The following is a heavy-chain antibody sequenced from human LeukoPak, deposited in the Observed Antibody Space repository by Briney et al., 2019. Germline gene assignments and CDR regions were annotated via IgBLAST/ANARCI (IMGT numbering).Heavy chain of an antibody. CDR3: VKDTSGASQYFQY. Sequence: PGGSLRLSCAAFGFTFDNYAMHWVRQAPGKGLEWVSSISWNSANIAYADSVKGRFTISRDNAKNSLYLQMNSLRPADMALYYCVKDTSGASQYFQYWGHGTVVTVSS. V-gene: IGHV3-9*03. CDR1: GFTFDNYA. J-gene: IGHJ1*01. D-gene: IGHD2-15*01. CDR2: ISWNSANI.